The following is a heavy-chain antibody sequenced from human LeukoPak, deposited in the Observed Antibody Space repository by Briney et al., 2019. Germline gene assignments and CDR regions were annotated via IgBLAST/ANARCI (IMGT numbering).Heavy chain of an antibody. Sequence: GGSLGLSCAASGFIFSNYGMHWVRQAPGKGLDWVAFIHYDGSDKYYADSVKGRFTISRDNSKNTLYLQMNSLGVEDTAVYYCAKDDYGLDYWGQGSLVTVSS. CDR2: IHYDGSDK. J-gene: IGHJ4*02. D-gene: IGHD4-17*01. CDR1: GFIFSNYG. V-gene: IGHV3-30*02. CDR3: AKDDYGLDY.